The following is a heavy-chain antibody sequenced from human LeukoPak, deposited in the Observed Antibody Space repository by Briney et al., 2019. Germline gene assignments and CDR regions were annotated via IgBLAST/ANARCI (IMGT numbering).Heavy chain of an antibody. CDR2: IRYDGSNQ. V-gene: IGHV3-30*02. J-gene: IGHJ6*03. D-gene: IGHD2-8*01. CDR1: GFSFNGYD. CDR3: AKVFCANGVCPMDV. Sequence: GGSLRLSCSASGFSFNGYDMHWVRQAPGKGLDWVALIRYDGSNQYYTDSVKGRFTISRDNSMNTLFLQMNSLNAEDTGVYYCAKVFCANGVCPMDVWGKGTTVTVSS.